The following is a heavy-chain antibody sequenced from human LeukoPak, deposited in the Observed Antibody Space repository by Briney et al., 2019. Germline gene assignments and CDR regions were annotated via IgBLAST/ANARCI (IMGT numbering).Heavy chain of an antibody. CDR2: IYTSGST. D-gene: IGHD3-10*01. CDR1: GGSISSGSYY. CDR3: ARDVITMVRGADMLHNYYYYYMDV. V-gene: IGHV4-61*02. J-gene: IGHJ6*03. Sequence: PSETLSLTCTVSGGSISSGSYYWSWIRQPAGKGLEWIGRIYTSGSTNYNPSLKSRVTISVDTSKNQFSLKLSSVTAADTAVYYCARDVITMVRGADMLHNYYYYYMDVWGKGTTVTVSS.